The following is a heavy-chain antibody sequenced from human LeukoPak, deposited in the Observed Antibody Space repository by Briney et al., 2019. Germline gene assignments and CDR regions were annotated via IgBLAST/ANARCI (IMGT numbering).Heavy chain of an antibody. CDR1: GYSISSGYY. CDR2: IYHSGST. V-gene: IGHV4-38-2*02. Sequence: SETLSLTCTVSGYSISSGYYWGWIRQPPGKGLEWIGSIYHSGSTYYNPSLKSRVTISVDTSKNQFSLKLSSVTAADTAVYYCARSDAFDIWGQGTMVTVSS. J-gene: IGHJ3*02. CDR3: ARSDAFDI.